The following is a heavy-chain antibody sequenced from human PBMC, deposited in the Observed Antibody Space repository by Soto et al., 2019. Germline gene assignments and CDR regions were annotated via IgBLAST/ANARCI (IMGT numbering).Heavy chain of an antibody. CDR1: GFTFTTFW. CDR3: GRDEVRNGVGV. CDR2: IKADGSEK. J-gene: IGHJ6*02. Sequence: EVRLVESGGGLVQPGGSLRLSCVASGFTFTTFWMSWVRQAPGKGLEWVTNIKADGSEKRYVDSVKGRFTISRDNAKNLVYQEMNSLRVEDTALYFCGRDEVRNGVGVWGQGTTVTVSS. D-gene: IGHD3-16*01. V-gene: IGHV3-7*01.